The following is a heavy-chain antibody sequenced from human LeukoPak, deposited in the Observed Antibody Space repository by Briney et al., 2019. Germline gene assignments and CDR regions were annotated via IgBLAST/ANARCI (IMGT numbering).Heavy chain of an antibody. Sequence: ASVKVSCKASGGTFSSYAISWVRQAPGQGLEWMGGIIPIFGTANYAQKFQGRVTITADKSTSTAYMELSSLRAEDTAVYYCATRITMVRGVIIGTQMDDYWGQGTLVTVSS. CDR3: ATRITMVRGVIIGTQMDDY. D-gene: IGHD3-10*01. CDR2: IIPIFGTA. V-gene: IGHV1-69*06. CDR1: GGTFSSYA. J-gene: IGHJ4*02.